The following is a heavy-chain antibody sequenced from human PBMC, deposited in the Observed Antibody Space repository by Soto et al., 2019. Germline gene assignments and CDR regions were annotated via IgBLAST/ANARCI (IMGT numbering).Heavy chain of an antibody. J-gene: IGHJ6*02. Sequence: QLQLQESGPGLVKPSETLSLTCTVSGGSISSSSYYWGWIRQPPGKGLEWIGSIYYSGSTYYNPSLKSRVTISVDTSKNQFSLKLSSVTAADTAVYYCATTYDFWSGSYYNYGLDVWGQGTTVTVSS. D-gene: IGHD3-3*01. CDR2: IYYSGST. CDR3: ATTYDFWSGSYYNYGLDV. V-gene: IGHV4-39*01. CDR1: GGSISSSSYY.